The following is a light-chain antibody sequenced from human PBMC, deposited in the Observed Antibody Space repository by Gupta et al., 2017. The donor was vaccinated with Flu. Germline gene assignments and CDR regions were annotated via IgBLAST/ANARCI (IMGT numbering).Light chain of an antibody. CDR1: ESSDSKY. V-gene: IGKV3-20*01. Sequence: EVVLTQSPATLSLSPGESVTLSCRASESSDSKYLAWYQHKPGLDPRLVIYGGTSRATGVPDRFSGSGSGRDFTLTIRRLEPEDFAVYDCHQYATSAPWTFGKGSKVEV. J-gene: IGKJ1*01. CDR2: GGT. CDR3: HQYATSAPWT.